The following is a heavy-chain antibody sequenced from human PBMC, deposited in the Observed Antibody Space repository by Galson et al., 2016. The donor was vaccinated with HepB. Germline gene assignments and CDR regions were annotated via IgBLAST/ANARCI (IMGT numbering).Heavy chain of an antibody. CDR2: ISASGGST. CDR1: GFTFNNYA. Sequence: SLRLSCAASGFTFNNYAMIWVRQAPGKGLEWVSTISASGGSTYYADSVKGRFTISRDRSKDTLYLQMNSLRAEDRAVYYCARGTSDAFDIWGQGTMVTVSS. D-gene: IGHD1-7*01. J-gene: IGHJ3*02. CDR3: ARGTSDAFDI. V-gene: IGHV3-23*01.